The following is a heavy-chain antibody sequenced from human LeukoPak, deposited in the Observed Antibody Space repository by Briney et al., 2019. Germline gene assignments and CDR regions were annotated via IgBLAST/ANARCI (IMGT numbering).Heavy chain of an antibody. CDR1: GYTFTSYY. Sequence: ASVKVSCKASGYTFTSYYMHWVRQAPGQGLEWMGIINPSGGSTSYAQKLQGRVTMTTDTSTSTAYMELRSLRSDDTAVYYCARDLISKIWFGESCFDYWGQGTLVTVSS. V-gene: IGHV1-46*01. CDR2: INPSGGST. CDR3: ARDLISKIWFGESCFDY. J-gene: IGHJ4*02. D-gene: IGHD3-10*01.